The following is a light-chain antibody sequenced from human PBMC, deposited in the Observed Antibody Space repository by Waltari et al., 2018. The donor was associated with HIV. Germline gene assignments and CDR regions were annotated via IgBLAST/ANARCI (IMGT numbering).Light chain of an antibody. CDR3: VAWDDSLSGYV. V-gene: IGLV1-47*01. CDR2: RDY. CDR1: NSNVGSKP. Sequence: QSVLTQPPSASGTLGQRVTISCPGSNSNVGSKPVYWFQQVPGTAPKLLIYRDYHRRSAIPDRVSVSKSGASASLTTRGLRAEDEADYYCVAWDDSLSGYVFGTGTKVSVL. J-gene: IGLJ1*01.